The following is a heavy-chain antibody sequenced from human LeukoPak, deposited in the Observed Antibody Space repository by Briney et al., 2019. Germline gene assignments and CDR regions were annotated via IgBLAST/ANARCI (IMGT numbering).Heavy chain of an antibody. V-gene: IGHV4-39*07. J-gene: IGHJ6*03. D-gene: IGHD6-13*01. CDR1: GGSISSSSYY. Sequence: PSETLSLTCTVSGGSISSSSYYWGWIRQPPGKGLGWIVSIYDSGSTYYNQSLKSRVTISVDTSKNQFSLKLSSVTAADTAVYYCARVSSWYFYYYYYMDVWGKGTTVTVSS. CDR3: ARVSSWYFYYYYYMDV. CDR2: IYDSGST.